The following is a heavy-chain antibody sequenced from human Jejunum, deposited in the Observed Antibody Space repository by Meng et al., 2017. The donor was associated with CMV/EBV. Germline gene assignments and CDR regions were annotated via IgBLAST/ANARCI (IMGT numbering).Heavy chain of an antibody. D-gene: IGHD6-13*01. Sequence: SGFTFSSYAMHWVRQAPGKGLEWVAVIPLDGKNERYADSVKGRFTISRDNSKNPLYLQVNSLRLEDTGVYYCARGTGSGSWLIDSWGQGTLVTVSS. CDR2: IPLDGKNE. CDR3: ARGTGSGSWLIDS. J-gene: IGHJ4*02. CDR1: GFTFSSYA. V-gene: IGHV3-30*04.